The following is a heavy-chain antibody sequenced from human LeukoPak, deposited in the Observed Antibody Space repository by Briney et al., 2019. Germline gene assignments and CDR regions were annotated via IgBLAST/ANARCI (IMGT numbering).Heavy chain of an antibody. D-gene: IGHD3-10*01. Sequence: GGSLRLSCAASGFTFSSYDMHWVRQATGKGLEWVSAIGTAGDTYYPGSVKGRFTISRENAKNSLYLRMNSLRAGDTAVYYCARGGRGYNWFDPWGQGTLVTVSS. V-gene: IGHV3-13*04. CDR2: IGTAGDT. CDR1: GFTFSSYD. CDR3: ARGGRGYNWFDP. J-gene: IGHJ5*02.